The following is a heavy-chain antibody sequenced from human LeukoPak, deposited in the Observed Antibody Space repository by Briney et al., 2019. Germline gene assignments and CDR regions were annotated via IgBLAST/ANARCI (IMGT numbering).Heavy chain of an antibody. CDR1: GGSFSGYY. Sequence: SETLSLTCAVYGGSFSGYYWSWIRQPPGKGLEWIGEINHSGSTNYNPSLKSRVTISVDTSKNQFSLKLSSVTAADTAVYYCASQYCSGGSCYANYYYYMDVWGKGTTVTISS. D-gene: IGHD2-15*01. CDR3: ASQYCSGGSCYANYYYYMDV. J-gene: IGHJ6*03. V-gene: IGHV4-34*01. CDR2: INHSGST.